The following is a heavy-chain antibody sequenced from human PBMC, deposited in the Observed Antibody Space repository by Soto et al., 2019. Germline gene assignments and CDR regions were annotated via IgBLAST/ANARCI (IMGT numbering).Heavy chain of an antibody. D-gene: IGHD4-17*01. CDR1: GGSISSGGYY. CDR3: ARARLPQDYGGNSEQWYFDL. Sequence: QVQLQESGPGLVKPSQTLSLTCTVSGGSISSGGYYWSWIRQHPGKGLEWIGYIYYSGSTYYNPSLKRRVTISVDTSKNQFSLKLSSVTAADTAVYYCARARLPQDYGGNSEQWYFDLWGRGTLVTVSS. V-gene: IGHV4-31*03. J-gene: IGHJ2*01. CDR2: IYYSGST.